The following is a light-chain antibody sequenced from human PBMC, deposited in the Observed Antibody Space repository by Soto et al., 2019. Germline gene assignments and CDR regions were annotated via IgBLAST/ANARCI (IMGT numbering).Light chain of an antibody. CDR2: EVS. CDR3: RSYVGSNNLGV. J-gene: IGLJ2*01. CDR1: SSDVGGYNY. V-gene: IGLV2-8*01. Sequence: QSVLTQPPSASGSPGQSVTISCTGTSSDVGGYNYVSWYQQHPGKAPKLMIYEVSKRPSGVPDRFSGSKSGNTASLTVSGLQAEDEADYYFRSYVGSNNLGVFGGGTNHTVL.